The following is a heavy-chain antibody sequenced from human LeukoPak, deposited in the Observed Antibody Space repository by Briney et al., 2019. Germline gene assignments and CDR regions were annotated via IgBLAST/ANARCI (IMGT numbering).Heavy chain of an antibody. D-gene: IGHD1-1*01. CDR2: IRQDGSEK. J-gene: IGHJ4*02. CDR3: ARSTAGLDY. CDR1: GFTFGTYW. V-gene: IGHV3-7*01. Sequence: GGSLRLSCAASGFTFGTYWMSWVRQAPGKGLEWVANIRQDGSEKYYVDSMRGRFTISRDNAKNSLYLQMSSLRAEDTAVYYCARSTAGLDYWGQGTLVTVSS.